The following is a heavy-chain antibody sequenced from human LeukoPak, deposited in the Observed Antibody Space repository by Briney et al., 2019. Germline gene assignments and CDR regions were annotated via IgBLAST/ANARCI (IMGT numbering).Heavy chain of an antibody. V-gene: IGHV4-39*07. D-gene: IGHD5-12*01. CDR3: ARVSSVWIKDYYYYMDV. CDR1: GGSISSSTYY. J-gene: IGHJ6*03. CDR2: IYYSGSA. Sequence: PSETLSLTCTVSGGSISSSTYYWGWIRQPPGKGLEWIGTIYYSGSANYNPSLKSRVTISVDTSKNRFSLKVSSVTAADTAVYYCARVSSVWIKDYYYYMDVWGKGTTVTVSS.